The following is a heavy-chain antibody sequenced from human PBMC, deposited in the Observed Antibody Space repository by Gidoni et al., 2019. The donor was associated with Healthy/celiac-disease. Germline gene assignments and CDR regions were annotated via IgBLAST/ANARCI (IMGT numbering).Heavy chain of an antibody. Sequence: EVQLEESGGGLVQPGGSLRLACAAAGFTFSSYWMSWVRQAPGQGLEWVANIKQDGSEKYYVDSVKGRFTISRDNAKNSLYLQMNSLRAEDTAVYYCARNFVVGATDYFDYWGQGTLVTVSS. CDR2: IKQDGSEK. D-gene: IGHD1-26*01. V-gene: IGHV3-7*01. J-gene: IGHJ4*02. CDR3: ARNFVVGATDYFDY. CDR1: GFTFSSYW.